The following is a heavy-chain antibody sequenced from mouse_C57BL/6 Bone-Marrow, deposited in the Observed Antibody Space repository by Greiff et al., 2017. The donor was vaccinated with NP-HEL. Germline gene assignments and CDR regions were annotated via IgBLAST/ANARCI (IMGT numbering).Heavy chain of an antibody. J-gene: IGHJ4*01. Sequence: QVQLQQSGAELVKPGASVKMSCKASGYTFTSYWITWVKQRPGQGLEWIGDIYPGSGSTNYNEKFKSKATLTVDTSSSTAYMQLSSLTSEDSAVYYCARDETLDAQATFFLYYYAMDYWGQGTSVTVSS. D-gene: IGHD3-2*02. CDR3: ARDETLDAQATFFLYYYAMDY. CDR1: GYTFTSYW. V-gene: IGHV1-55*01. CDR2: IYPGSGST.